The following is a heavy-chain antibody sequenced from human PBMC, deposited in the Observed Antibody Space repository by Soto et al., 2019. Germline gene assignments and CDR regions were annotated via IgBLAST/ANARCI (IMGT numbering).Heavy chain of an antibody. Sequence: PSETLSLTCAVSGGSISSGGYSWSWIRQPPGKGLEWIGYIYHSGSTYYNPSLKSRVTISVDRSKNQFSLKLSSVTAADTAVYYCARDVGIAAAGTWYFDYWGPGTLVTVSS. J-gene: IGHJ4*02. V-gene: IGHV4-30-2*01. CDR1: GGSISSGGYS. D-gene: IGHD6-13*01. CDR2: IYHSGST. CDR3: ARDVGIAAAGTWYFDY.